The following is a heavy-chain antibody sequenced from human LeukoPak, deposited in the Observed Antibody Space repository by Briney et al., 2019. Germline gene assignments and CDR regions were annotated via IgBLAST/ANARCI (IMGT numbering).Heavy chain of an antibody. CDR2: ISDSGGRT. V-gene: IGHV3-23*01. Sequence: GGSLRLSCAVSGITLSNYGMSWVRQAPGKGLEWVAGISDSGGRTNYADSVKGRFTISRDNPKNTLYLQMNSLRAEDTAVYYCAKRRVVIRVILVGFHKEAYYFDSWGQGAMVTVSS. CDR3: AKRRVVIRVILVGFHKEAYYFDS. J-gene: IGHJ4*02. D-gene: IGHD3-22*01. CDR1: GITLSNYG.